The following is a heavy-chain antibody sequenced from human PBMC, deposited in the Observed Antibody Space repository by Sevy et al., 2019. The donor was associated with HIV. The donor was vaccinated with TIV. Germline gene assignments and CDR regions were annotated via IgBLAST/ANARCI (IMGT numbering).Heavy chain of an antibody. D-gene: IGHD4-17*01. CDR2: ISYDGNDK. CDR3: ARPRANYVDNYFFYAMDV. Sequence: GGSLRLSCAASGFAFSNYYAMYWVRQAPGKGLKWVALISYDGNDKYYEDSVKGRLTISRDNFKNTLYLQMNSLTAEETAVYYCARPRANYVDNYFFYAMDVWGQGTTVTVSS. V-gene: IGHV3-30-3*01. J-gene: IGHJ6*02. CDR1: GFAFSNYYA.